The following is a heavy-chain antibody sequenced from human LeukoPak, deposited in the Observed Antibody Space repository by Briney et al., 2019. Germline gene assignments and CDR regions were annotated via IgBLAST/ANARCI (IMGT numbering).Heavy chain of an antibody. J-gene: IGHJ4*02. D-gene: IGHD2-15*01. V-gene: IGHV3-30*04. CDR2: ISYDGHNQ. Sequence: GGSLRLSCAASGFTFSNFAMHWGRQAPGMGLEWVAVISYDGHNQYYADSVKGRFTISRDNSRDTLYLQMSSLQPEDTAVYYCAKDYSVGCTGSRCYPIDYWGQGTLVTVSS. CDR1: GFTFSNFA. CDR3: AKDYSVGCTGSRCYPIDY.